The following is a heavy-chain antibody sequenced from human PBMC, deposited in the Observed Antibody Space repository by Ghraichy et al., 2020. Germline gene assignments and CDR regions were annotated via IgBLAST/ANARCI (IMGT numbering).Heavy chain of an antibody. V-gene: IGHV3-23*01. Sequence: GGSLRLSCGASGFTFSTHSMSWVRQAPGKGLEWVSAIGGGGGGAVYFADSVKGRFTTYRDDSKNILYLQMSSLRAEDTAVYYCAKEMPGRRVYGDYWGQGTLVTVSS. J-gene: IGHJ4*02. CDR2: IGGGGGGAV. CDR3: AKEMPGRRVYGDY. CDR1: GFTFSTHS. D-gene: IGHD3-10*01.